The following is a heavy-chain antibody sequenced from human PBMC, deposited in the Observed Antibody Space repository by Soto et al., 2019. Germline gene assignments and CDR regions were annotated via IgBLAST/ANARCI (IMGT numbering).Heavy chain of an antibody. Sequence: GGSLRLSCAASGFTFSSYAMHWVRQAPGKGLEWVAVISYDGSNKYYADSVKGRFTISRDNSKNTLYLQMNSLRAEDTAVYYCARDGVVADSHYYGMDVWRQGTMDTVSS. CDR2: ISYDGSNK. J-gene: IGHJ6*02. V-gene: IGHV3-30-3*01. CDR1: GFTFSSYA. D-gene: IGHD2-15*01. CDR3: ARDGVVADSHYYGMDV.